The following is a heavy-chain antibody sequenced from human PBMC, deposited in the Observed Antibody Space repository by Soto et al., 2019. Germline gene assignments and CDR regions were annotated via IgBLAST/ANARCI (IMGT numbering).Heavy chain of an antibody. J-gene: IGHJ3*02. CDR2: INSNGGST. CDR1: GFSFSSFA. D-gene: IGHD3-3*01. Sequence: HPGGSLRLSCTASGFSFSSFAMHWVRQAPGKGLEYVSGINSNGGSTYYADSVKGRFTISSDSSKNTLYLQMGSLRVEDMAVYYCARWSVRLDAFDIWGQGTMVTVSS. V-gene: IGHV3-64*02. CDR3: ARWSVRLDAFDI.